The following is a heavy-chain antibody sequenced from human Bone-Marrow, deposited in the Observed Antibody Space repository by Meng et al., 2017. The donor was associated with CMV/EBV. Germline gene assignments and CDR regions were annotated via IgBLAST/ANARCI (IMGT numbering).Heavy chain of an antibody. J-gene: IGHJ5*02. CDR3: ARATYCSSTSCYERLWFDP. D-gene: IGHD2-2*01. CDR1: GGTFSSYA. V-gene: IGHV1-69*10. Sequence: SVKVSCKASGGTFSSYAISWVRQAPGQGLEWMGGIIPILGIANYAQKFQGRVTITADKSTSTAYMELSSLRSEGTAVYYCARATYCSSTSCYERLWFDPWGQGTLVTVSS. CDR2: IIPILGIA.